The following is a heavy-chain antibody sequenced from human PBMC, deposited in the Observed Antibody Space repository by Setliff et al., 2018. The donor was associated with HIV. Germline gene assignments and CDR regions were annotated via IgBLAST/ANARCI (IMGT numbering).Heavy chain of an antibody. Sequence: LSLTCTVSGGSITTSSYYWGWVRQPPGKGLEWIGSIYSTGNTYYSPSLKNRVSLSVDTSRSQFSLRLNSVTAADTGVYYCARLFQWMSYSFDIWGQGTMVTVSS. CDR3: ARLFQWMSYSFDI. D-gene: IGHD5-12*01. V-gene: IGHV4-39*01. CDR1: GGSITTSSYY. J-gene: IGHJ3*02. CDR2: IYSTGNT.